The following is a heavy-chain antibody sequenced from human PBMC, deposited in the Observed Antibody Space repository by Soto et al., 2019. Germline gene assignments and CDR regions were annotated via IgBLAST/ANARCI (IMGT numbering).Heavy chain of an antibody. CDR3: AKVQRSELVPAGANWYFDL. D-gene: IGHD6-13*01. V-gene: IGHV3-23*01. Sequence: EVQLLESGGGLVQPGGSLRLSCAASGFTFSSYAMSWVRQAPGKGLEWVSAISGSGGSTYYADSVKGRFTISRDNSKNTLYLQMNSLRAEDTAVYYCAKVQRSELVPAGANWYFDLWGRGTLVTVSS. J-gene: IGHJ2*01. CDR2: ISGSGGST. CDR1: GFTFSSYA.